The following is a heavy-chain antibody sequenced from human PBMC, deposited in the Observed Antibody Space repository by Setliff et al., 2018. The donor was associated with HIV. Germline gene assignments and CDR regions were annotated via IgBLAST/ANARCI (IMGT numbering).Heavy chain of an antibody. CDR1: GYTFIDYF. CDR2: INPNSGDS. V-gene: IGHV1-2*02. Sequence: EASVKVSCKASGYTFIDYFIHWVRQAPGQGLEWMAYINPNSGDSKTAQKFQGRVTVTRDTSIATAYMELSSLTSGDTAVYYCALASIVSTARWNHWGRGTLVTVSS. CDR3: ALASIVSTARWNH. J-gene: IGHJ5*02. D-gene: IGHD1-26*01.